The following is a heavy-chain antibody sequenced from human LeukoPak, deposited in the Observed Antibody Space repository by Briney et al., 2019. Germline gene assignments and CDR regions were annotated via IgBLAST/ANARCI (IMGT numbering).Heavy chain of an antibody. Sequence: GGSLRLSCAASGFTFSSHALSWVRQAPGKGLEWVSIISGSGASIYHADSVKGRFTISRDNSKNTLYLQMNSLRAEDTAVYYCARARPFDYWGQGTLVTVSS. V-gene: IGHV3-23*01. J-gene: IGHJ4*02. CDR1: GFTFSSHA. CDR3: ARARPFDY. CDR2: ISGSGASI.